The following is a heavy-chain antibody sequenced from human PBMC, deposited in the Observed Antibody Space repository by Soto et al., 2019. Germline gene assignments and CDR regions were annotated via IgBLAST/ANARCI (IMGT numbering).Heavy chain of an antibody. CDR3: ARAGQKAAGYYYYYYGMDV. CDR1: GGTFSSYA. D-gene: IGHD6-13*01. J-gene: IGHJ6*02. CDR2: IIPIFGTA. Sequence: SVKVSCKASGGTFSSYAISWVRQAPGRGLEWMGGIIPIFGTANYAQKFQGRVTITADESTSTAYMELSSLRSEDTAVYYCARAGQKAAGYYYYYYGMDVWGQGTTVTVSS. V-gene: IGHV1-69*13.